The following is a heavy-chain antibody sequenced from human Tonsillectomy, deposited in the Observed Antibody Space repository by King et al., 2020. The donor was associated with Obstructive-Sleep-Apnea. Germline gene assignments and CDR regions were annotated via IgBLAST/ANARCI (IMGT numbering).Heavy chain of an antibody. CDR3: ARVGGGYNLDFYYGMDV. CDR1: GYTFTNYG. V-gene: IGHV1-18*01. CDR2: ISAYNGNT. D-gene: IGHD5-24*01. Sequence: QLVQSGAEVKKPGALVKVSCKASGYTFTNYGITWVRQAPGQGPEWMGWISAYNGNTNYAQKLQGRVTMTTDTSTSTAYMELRSLRSDDTAVYYCARVGGGYNLDFYYGMDVWGQGTTVTVSS. J-gene: IGHJ6*02.